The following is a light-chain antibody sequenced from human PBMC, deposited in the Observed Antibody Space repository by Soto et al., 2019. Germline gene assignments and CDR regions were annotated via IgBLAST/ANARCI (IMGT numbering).Light chain of an antibody. CDR2: GAS. V-gene: IGKV3-20*01. J-gene: IGKJ4*01. CDR3: QQYGSPPGNT. CDR1: QSVSNTY. Sequence: EIVLTQSPGTLSLSPGERATLSCRASQSVSNTYLAWYQQKPGQAPRLLIYGASTRATGIPDRFSGSGSGTDFTLTIRRLEPEDFAVYYCQQYGSPPGNTFGGGTKVEIK.